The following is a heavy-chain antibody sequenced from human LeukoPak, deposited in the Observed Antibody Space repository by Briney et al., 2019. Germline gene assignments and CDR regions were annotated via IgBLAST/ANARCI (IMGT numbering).Heavy chain of an antibody. CDR3: ARVQGHPPNGLDI. CDR1: GFTFSSYW. V-gene: IGHV3-74*01. CDR2: INSDGSST. Sequence: GGSLRLSCAASGFTFSSYWMHWVRQAPGKGLVWVSRINSDGSSTSYADAVKGRFAISRDNAKNTAYLQMNSLRAEDTAVYYCARVQGHPPNGLDIWGQGTMVTVSS. D-gene: IGHD2-8*01. J-gene: IGHJ3*02.